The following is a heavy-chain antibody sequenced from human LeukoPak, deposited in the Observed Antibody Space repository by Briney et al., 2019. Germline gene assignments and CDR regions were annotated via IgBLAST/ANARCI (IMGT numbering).Heavy chain of an antibody. CDR2: IYYSGNT. CDR3: ARAFSGSGSYYSEMLYYYYYMDV. CDR1: GGSISSGSYY. Sequence: SQTLSLTCTVSGGSISSGSYYWSWIRQPPGKGLEWIGYIYYSGNTKYNPSLKSRVTISVDTSKNQISLKLNSVTAADTAVYYCARAFSGSGSYYSEMLYYYYYMDVWGKGTTVTISS. V-gene: IGHV4-61*01. J-gene: IGHJ6*03. D-gene: IGHD3-10*01.